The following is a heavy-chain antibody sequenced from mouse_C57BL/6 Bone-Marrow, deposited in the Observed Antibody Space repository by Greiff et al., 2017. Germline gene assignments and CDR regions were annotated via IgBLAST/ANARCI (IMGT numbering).Heavy chain of an antibody. CDR3: ARAQATDFAY. Sequence: VQLQQSGAELVKPGASVKLSCKASGYTFTSYWMHWVKQRPGQGLEWIGMIHPNSGSTNYNEKFKSKATLTVDKSSSTAYMQLSSLTSEDSAVYYCARAQATDFAYWGQGTLVTVSA. J-gene: IGHJ3*01. CDR2: IHPNSGST. D-gene: IGHD3-2*02. V-gene: IGHV1-64*01. CDR1: GYTFTSYW.